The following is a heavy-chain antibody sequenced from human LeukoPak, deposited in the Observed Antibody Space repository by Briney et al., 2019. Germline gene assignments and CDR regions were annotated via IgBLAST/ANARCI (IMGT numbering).Heavy chain of an antibody. CDR1: GFTFSNAW. CDR3: TTIIVVVTATDY. V-gene: IGHV3-15*01. J-gene: IGHJ4*02. Sequence: GGSHRLSCAASGFTFSNAWMSWVRQAPGKGLEWVGRIKSKTDGGTTDYAAPVKGRFTISRDDSKNTLYLQMNSLKTEDTAVYYCTTIIVVVTATDYWGQGTLVTVSS. CDR2: IKSKTDGGTT. D-gene: IGHD2-21*02.